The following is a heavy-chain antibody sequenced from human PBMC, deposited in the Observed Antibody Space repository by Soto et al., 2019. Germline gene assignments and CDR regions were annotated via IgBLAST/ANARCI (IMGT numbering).Heavy chain of an antibody. CDR1: GGSISSGGYY. V-gene: IGHV4-31*03. J-gene: IGHJ5*02. CDR2: IYYSGST. D-gene: IGHD3-10*01. Sequence: QVQLQESGPGLVKPSQTLSLTCTVSGGSISSGGYYWSWIRQHPGKGLEWIGYIYYSGSTYYNPSLKGRVTISVDTSKNQFSLKLSSVTAADTAVYYCARYDPTMVRGKGWFDPWGQGTLVTVSS. CDR3: ARYDPTMVRGKGWFDP.